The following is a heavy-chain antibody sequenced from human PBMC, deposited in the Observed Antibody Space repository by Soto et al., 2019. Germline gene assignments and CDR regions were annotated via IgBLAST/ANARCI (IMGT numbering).Heavy chain of an antibody. CDR2: IYYSGST. CDR1: GGSISSGGYY. Sequence: LSLTCTVSGGSISSGGYYWSWIRQHPGKGLEWIGYIYYSGSTYYNPSLKSRVTISLDTSKNQFSLKLSSVTAADTAVYFCARGHKWNYHWFDPWGQGNLVTVSS. J-gene: IGHJ5*02. D-gene: IGHD1-7*01. CDR3: ARGHKWNYHWFDP. V-gene: IGHV4-31*03.